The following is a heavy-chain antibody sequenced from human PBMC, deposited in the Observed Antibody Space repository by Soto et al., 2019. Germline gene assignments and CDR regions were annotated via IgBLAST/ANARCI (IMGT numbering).Heavy chain of an antibody. J-gene: IGHJ1*01. V-gene: IGHV3-53*01. CDR3: AKDGSSRSFQH. CDR2: IYGGDST. D-gene: IGHD3-10*01. Sequence: GSLRLSGAASVFTFSSYYMSWVRQAPGKGLEWVSIIYGGDSTNYADSVKGRFTISRDNSKNTVYLQMNSLRAEDTAVYYCAKDGSSRSFQHWGQGTLVTVSS. CDR1: VFTFSSYY.